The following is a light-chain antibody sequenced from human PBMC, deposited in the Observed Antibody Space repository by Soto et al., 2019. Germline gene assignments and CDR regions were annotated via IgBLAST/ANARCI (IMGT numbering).Light chain of an antibody. CDR3: CSYAGSSTFV. J-gene: IGLJ1*01. Sequence: QSVLSQPASVSGYPGQSITISCTGTSSDVGIYNLVSWYQQHPGKAPKLMIYEVSKRPSGVSNRFSVSKSGNTDSLTISGLQAEDEADYYCCSYAGSSTFVFGTRTKLNVL. V-gene: IGLV2-23*02. CDR1: SSDVGIYNL. CDR2: EVS.